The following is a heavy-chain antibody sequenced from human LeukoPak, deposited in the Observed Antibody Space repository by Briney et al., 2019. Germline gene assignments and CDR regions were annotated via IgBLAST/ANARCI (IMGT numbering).Heavy chain of an antibody. V-gene: IGHV3-11*01. D-gene: IGHD2-15*01. Sequence: GGSLRLSCAASGFTFSDYYMSWIRQAPGKGLEWVSYISSSGSTIYYADSVKGRFTISRDNAKNSLYLQMNSLRAEDTAVYYCARQGCSGGSCYKALDYWGQGTLVTVSS. J-gene: IGHJ4*02. CDR3: ARQGCSGGSCYKALDY. CDR2: ISSSGSTI. CDR1: GFTFSDYY.